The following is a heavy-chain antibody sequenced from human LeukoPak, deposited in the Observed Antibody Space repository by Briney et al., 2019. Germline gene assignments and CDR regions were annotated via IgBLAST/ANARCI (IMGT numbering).Heavy chain of an antibody. CDR2: INSDGTRT. CDR1: GFAFNDYW. CDR3: ARDRSRWSIAPDADV. V-gene: IGHV3-74*01. Sequence: GGSLRLSCAASGFAFNDYWMNWVRPVPGKGLMWVARINSDGTRTTYADPVKGRFTVSRDNAKNTLYLEMNSLRAEDTAVYYCARDRSRWSIAPDADVWGQGTTVTVSS. J-gene: IGHJ6*02. D-gene: IGHD2-15*01.